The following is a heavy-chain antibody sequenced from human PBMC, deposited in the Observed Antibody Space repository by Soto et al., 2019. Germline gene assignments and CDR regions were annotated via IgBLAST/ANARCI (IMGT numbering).Heavy chain of an antibody. CDR1: GFTFSSYS. D-gene: IGHD3-22*01. J-gene: IGHJ4*02. Sequence: LRLSCAASGFTFSSYSMNWVRQAPGKGLEWVSYISSSSSTIYYADSVKGRFTISRDNAKNSLYLQMNSLRDEDTAVYYCARGLYYYDSSGYWGYWGQGTLVTVSS. V-gene: IGHV3-48*02. CDR3: ARGLYYYDSSGYWGY. CDR2: ISSSSSTI.